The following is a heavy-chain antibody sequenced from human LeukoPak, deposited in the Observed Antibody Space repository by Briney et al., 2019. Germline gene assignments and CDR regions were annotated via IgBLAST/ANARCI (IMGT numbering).Heavy chain of an antibody. V-gene: IGHV3-23*01. Sequence: GGSLRLSCAASGFSFSNYAMSWVRQAPGKGLEWVSAISGRGANTYYADSVKGRFTISRDNSKNTVYLQMNSLRAEDTAVYYCARKLVIVANPGAFDMWGQGTMVTVSS. CDR2: ISGRGANT. CDR3: ARKLVIVANPGAFDM. J-gene: IGHJ3*02. CDR1: GFSFSNYA. D-gene: IGHD2-21*01.